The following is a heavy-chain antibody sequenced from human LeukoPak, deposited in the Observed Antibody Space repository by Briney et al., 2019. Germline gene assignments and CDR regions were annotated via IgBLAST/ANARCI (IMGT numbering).Heavy chain of an antibody. Sequence: SETLSLTCTVSGGSISGSYAWSSIRQPAGKGLEWIGRIYSSGSTNYDPSLKSRVTISVDKSNNQFSLMLNSVTAADTAVYYCARGKQYAVDYWGQGTLVTVSS. CDR3: ARGKQYAVDY. J-gene: IGHJ4*02. V-gene: IGHV4-4*07. D-gene: IGHD6-19*01. CDR2: IYSSGST. CDR1: GGSISGSYA.